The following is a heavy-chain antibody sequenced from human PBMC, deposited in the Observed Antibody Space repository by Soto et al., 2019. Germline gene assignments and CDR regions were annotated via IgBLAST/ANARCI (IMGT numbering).Heavy chain of an antibody. J-gene: IGHJ3*02. CDR1: GFTFSSYA. V-gene: IGHV3-13*01. CDR3: VRLSHAAFDR. Sequence: GGSLRLSCAASGFTFSSYAMSWVRQAPRKGLEWVSAIGTAGDTYYRGSVEGRFTISRENAKNSLYLQMNSLRVGDTAVYFCVRLSHAAFDRWGQGTMVTFSS. CDR2: IGTAGDT.